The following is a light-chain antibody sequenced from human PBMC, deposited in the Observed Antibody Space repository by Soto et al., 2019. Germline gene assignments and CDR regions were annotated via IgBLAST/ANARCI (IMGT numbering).Light chain of an antibody. CDR1: QSVSSY. V-gene: IGKV3-11*01. CDR3: QQRSNLPPT. CDR2: DAS. Sequence: EIVLTQSPGTLSLSPGERVTLSCRASQSVSSYLAWYQQKPGQAPRLLIYDASNRATGIPARFSGSGSGTDFTLTISSLEPEDFAVYYCQQRSNLPPTFGQGTRLEIK. J-gene: IGKJ5*01.